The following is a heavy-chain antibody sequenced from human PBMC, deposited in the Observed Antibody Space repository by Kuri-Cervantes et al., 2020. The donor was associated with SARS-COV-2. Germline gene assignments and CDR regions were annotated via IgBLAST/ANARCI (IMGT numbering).Heavy chain of an antibody. J-gene: IGHJ4*02. D-gene: IGHD2-15*01. CDR1: GFPFSGSA. Sequence: ESLKIPRAASGFPFSGSAIHWVGQASGKGLEWVGRIRSKPNNYATAYTASVKGRFTISRDDSENTAYLQMNSLKTEDTAVYFCTSGSCSGGRCYYSFDYWGQGTLVTVSS. V-gene: IGHV3-73*01. CDR2: IRSKPNNYAT. CDR3: TSGSCSGGRCYYSFDY.